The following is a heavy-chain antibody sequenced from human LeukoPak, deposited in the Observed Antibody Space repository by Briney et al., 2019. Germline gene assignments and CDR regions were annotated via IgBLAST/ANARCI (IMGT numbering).Heavy chain of an antibody. CDR2: ISGSGGST. CDR3: ARRGAGDYCFDY. CDR1: GFTFSSYA. V-gene: IGHV3-23*01. J-gene: IGHJ4*02. D-gene: IGHD2-15*01. Sequence: GGSLRLSCAASGFTFSSYAMSWVRQAPGKGLEWVSAISGSGGSTYYADSVKGRFTISRDNSMRSLYLQMNSLRAEDTAVYYCARRGAGDYCFDYWGQGILVTVSS.